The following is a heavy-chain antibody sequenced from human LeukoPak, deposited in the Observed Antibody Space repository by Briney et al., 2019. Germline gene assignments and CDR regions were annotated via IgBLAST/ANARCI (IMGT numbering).Heavy chain of an antibody. CDR2: ISWNSGSI. Sequence: GGSLRLSCAASGFTFDDYAMHWVRHAPGKGLEWVSGISWNSGSIGYADSVKGRFTISRDNARNSLYLQMNSLRAEDTALYYCAKAGIGSSSAHYYYYGMDVWGQGTTVTVSS. CDR1: GFTFDDYA. CDR3: AKAGIGSSSAHYYYYGMDV. V-gene: IGHV3-9*01. J-gene: IGHJ6*02. D-gene: IGHD6-6*01.